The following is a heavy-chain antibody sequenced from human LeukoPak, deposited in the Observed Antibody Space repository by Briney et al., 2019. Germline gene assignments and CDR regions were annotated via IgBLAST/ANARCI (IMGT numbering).Heavy chain of an antibody. CDR3: ARDLHLGSSSWFGY. V-gene: IGHV1-69*08. CDR2: IIPVLRTP. D-gene: IGHD6-13*01. J-gene: IGHJ4*02. Sequence: SVKVSCKASGGSFSSYSISWVRQAPGQGLEWMGRIIPVLRTPNYAQKFQGRVTITADKSTSTAYMELSSLRSEDTAVYYCARDLHLGSSSWFGYGGQGTLVTVSS. CDR1: GGSFSSYS.